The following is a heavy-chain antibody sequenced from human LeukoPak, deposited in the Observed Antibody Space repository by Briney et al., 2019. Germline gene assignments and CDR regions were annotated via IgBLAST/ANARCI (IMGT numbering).Heavy chain of an antibody. Sequence: RWASVKVSCKAFGYTFTGYYMHWVRQAPGQGLEWMGRINPNSGGTNYAQKFQGRVTMTRDTSISTAYMELSRLRSDDTAVYYCARELDPHYFDYWGQGTLVTVSS. V-gene: IGHV1-2*06. CDR3: ARELDPHYFDY. CDR1: GYTFTGYY. D-gene: IGHD6-6*01. CDR2: INPNSGGT. J-gene: IGHJ4*02.